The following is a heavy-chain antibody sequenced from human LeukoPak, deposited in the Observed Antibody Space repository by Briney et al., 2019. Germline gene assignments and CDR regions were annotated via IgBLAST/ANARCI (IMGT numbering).Heavy chain of an antibody. CDR2: ISYDGSNK. CDR3: ARDPHPFLPGIAVAGPVFDY. J-gene: IGHJ4*02. Sequence: GGSLRLSCAASGFTFSSYAMHWVRQAPGKGLEWVAVISYDGSNKYYADSVKGRFTISRDNSKNTLYLQMNSLRAEDTAVYYCARDPHPFLPGIAVAGPVFDYWGQGTLVTVSS. D-gene: IGHD6-19*01. CDR1: GFTFSSYA. V-gene: IGHV3-30-3*01.